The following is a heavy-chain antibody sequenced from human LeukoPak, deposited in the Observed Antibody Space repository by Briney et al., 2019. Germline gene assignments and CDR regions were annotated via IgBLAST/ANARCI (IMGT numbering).Heavy chain of an antibody. Sequence: SETLSLTCTVSGGSISSYYWSWIRQPAGKGLEWIGRIYPSGSTNYNPSLKSRVTLSVDTSKSQFYLKLSSVTAADTAMYYCARYYDSSGHAFDIWGQGTMVTVSS. V-gene: IGHV4-4*07. J-gene: IGHJ3*02. CDR1: GGSISSYY. D-gene: IGHD3-22*01. CDR2: IYPSGST. CDR3: ARYYDSSGHAFDI.